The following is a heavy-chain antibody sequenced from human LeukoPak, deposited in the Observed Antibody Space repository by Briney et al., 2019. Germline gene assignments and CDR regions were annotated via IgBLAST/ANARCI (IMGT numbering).Heavy chain of an antibody. V-gene: IGHV1-69*13. CDR1: GGTCSSYA. D-gene: IGHD5-12*01. CDR2: IVPIFGSA. Sequence: SVTVSGKASGGTCSSYAISWVRQAPGQGLEWMGGIVPIFGSANYAQKFQGRVTITADESTTTAYMELTGLRSEDTAVYYCAKDEGVANRWFDPWGQGTLVTVSS. J-gene: IGHJ5*02. CDR3: AKDEGVANRWFDP.